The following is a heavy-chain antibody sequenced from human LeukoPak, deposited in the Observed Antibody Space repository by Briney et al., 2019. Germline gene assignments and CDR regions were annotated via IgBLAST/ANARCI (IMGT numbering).Heavy chain of an antibody. Sequence: ASVKVSCKASGYTFTSYYMHWVRQAPGQGLEWMGIINSSGGSTSYAQKFQGRVTMTRDMSTSTVYMELSSLRSEDTAVYYCARERGIVVVPAAILPPNWFDPWGQGTLVTVSS. CDR3: ARERGIVVVPAAILPPNWFDP. CDR2: INSSGGST. V-gene: IGHV1-46*01. CDR1: GYTFTSYY. D-gene: IGHD2-2*02. J-gene: IGHJ5*02.